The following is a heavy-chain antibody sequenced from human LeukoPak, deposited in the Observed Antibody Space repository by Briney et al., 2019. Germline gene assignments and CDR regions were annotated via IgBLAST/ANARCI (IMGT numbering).Heavy chain of an antibody. D-gene: IGHD2-2*01. Sequence: TSETLSLTCAVYGGSFSGYYWSWIRQPPGKGLEWIGEINHSGSTYYNPSLKSRVTISVDTSKNQFSLKLSSVTAADTAVYYCARQGYCSSTSCYGPHNFDYWGQGTLVTVSS. CDR3: ARQGYCSSTSCYGPHNFDY. J-gene: IGHJ4*02. CDR2: INHSGST. V-gene: IGHV4-34*01. CDR1: GGSFSGYY.